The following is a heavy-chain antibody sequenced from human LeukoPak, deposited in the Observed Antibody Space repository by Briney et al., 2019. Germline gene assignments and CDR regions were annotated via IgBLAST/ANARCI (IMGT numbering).Heavy chain of an antibody. CDR3: ARSHDFFSWGFDY. Sequence: ASVKVSCKASGYTFTGYYMHWVRQAPGQGLEWMGWINPNSGGTNYAQKFQGRVTMTRDTSISTAYMELSRLRSDDTAVYYCARSHDFFSWGFDYWGQGTLVTVSS. CDR2: INPNSGGT. V-gene: IGHV1-2*02. J-gene: IGHJ4*02. D-gene: IGHD3-3*01. CDR1: GYTFTGYY.